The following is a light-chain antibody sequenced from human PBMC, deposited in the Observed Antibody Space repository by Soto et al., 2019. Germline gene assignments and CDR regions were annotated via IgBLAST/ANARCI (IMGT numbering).Light chain of an antibody. Sequence: QSVLTQPASVSGSPGQSITISCTGTSSDVGGYNYVSWYQQHPGKAPKLMIYDVSNRPSGVSNRFSGSKSGNTASLTISGLQAEDEAGYYCSSYTSSSRNVFGTGTKVTVL. CDR2: DVS. CDR3: SSYTSSSRNV. V-gene: IGLV2-14*01. J-gene: IGLJ1*01. CDR1: SSDVGGYNY.